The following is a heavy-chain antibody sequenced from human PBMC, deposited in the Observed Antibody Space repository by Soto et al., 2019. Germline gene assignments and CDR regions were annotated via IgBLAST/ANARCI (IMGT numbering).Heavy chain of an antibody. CDR1: GFTFSSYG. J-gene: IGHJ4*02. CDR3: ARAGSGSYDSYFDY. V-gene: IGHV3-33*01. D-gene: IGHD1-26*01. CDR2: IWYDGSNK. Sequence: GGSLRLSCAASGFTFSSYGMHWVRQAPGKGLEWVAVIWYDGSNKYYADSVKGRFTISRDNSKNTLYLQMNSLRAEDTAVYYCARAGSGSYDSYFDYWGQGTLVTVSS.